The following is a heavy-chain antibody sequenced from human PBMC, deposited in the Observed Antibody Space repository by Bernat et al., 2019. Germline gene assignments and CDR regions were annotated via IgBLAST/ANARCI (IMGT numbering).Heavy chain of an antibody. D-gene: IGHD5-18*01. J-gene: IGHJ6*03. CDR2: INSDGSST. CDR1: GFTFSSYW. CDR3: ARAALGDTAMAHYYYYMDV. V-gene: IGHV3-74*01. Sequence: EVQLVESGGGLVQPGGSLRLSCAASGFTFSSYWMHWVRQAPGKGLVWVSRINSDGSSTSYADSVKGRFTISRDNAKNTLYLQMNGLRAEDTAVYYCARAALGDTAMAHYYYYMDVWGKGTTVTVSS.